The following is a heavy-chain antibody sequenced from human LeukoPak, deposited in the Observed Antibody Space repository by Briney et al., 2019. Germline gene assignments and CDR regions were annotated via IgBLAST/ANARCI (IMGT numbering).Heavy chain of an antibody. CDR1: GASISSSSYY. D-gene: IGHD1-26*01. V-gene: IGHV4-39*01. CDR3: ARGWEQLDY. CDR2: LYYTGRT. Sequence: SETLSLTCTVSGASISSSSYYWGWIRQPPGKGLEWIGSLYYTGRTDYTPSLKSRVIISADTSENQFFLNLGSVTAADTAVYYCARGWEQLDYWGQGTLVTVSS. J-gene: IGHJ4*02.